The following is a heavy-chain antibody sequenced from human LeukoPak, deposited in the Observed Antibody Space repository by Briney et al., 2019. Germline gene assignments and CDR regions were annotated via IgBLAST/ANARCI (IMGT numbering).Heavy chain of an antibody. CDR2: ISWNSGSI. CDR3: AREVLMGPRYFDY. D-gene: IGHD3-10*01. Sequence: EPGRSLRLSCAASGFTFDDYAMHWVRQAPGKGLEWVSGISWNSGSIGYADSVKGRFTISRDNAKNSLYLQMNSLRAEDTAVYYCAREVLMGPRYFDYWGQGTLVTVSS. CDR1: GFTFDDYA. J-gene: IGHJ4*02. V-gene: IGHV3-9*01.